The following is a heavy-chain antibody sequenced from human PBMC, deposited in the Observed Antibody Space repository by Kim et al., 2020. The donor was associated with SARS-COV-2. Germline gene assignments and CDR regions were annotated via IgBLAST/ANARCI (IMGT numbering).Heavy chain of an antibody. CDR2: TYYRSKWYI. CDR1: GDSVSSNSAT. D-gene: IGHD4-17*01. V-gene: IGHV6-1*01. CDR3: ARRPPTGIFDI. J-gene: IGHJ3*02. Sequence: SQTLSLTCAISGDSVSSNSATWNWIRQCPSRGLEWLGRTYYRSKWYIEYATSVNGRIIINPDTSKNQFSLQLNSVTPEDTAVYYCARRPPTGIFDIWGQGTMVTVSS.